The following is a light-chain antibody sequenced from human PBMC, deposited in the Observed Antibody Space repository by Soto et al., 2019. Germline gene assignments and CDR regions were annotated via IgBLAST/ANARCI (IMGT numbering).Light chain of an antibody. V-gene: IGLV1-40*01. CDR1: SSNVGAGYD. Sequence: QSVLTQPPSVSGAPGQRVTISCNGSSSNVGAGYDVHWYQQLPGTAPKLLIYSNSNRPSGVPDRFSGSKSGTSASLAITGLQAEDEADYYCQSYDISLSGVYVFGTGTKLTVL. CDR3: QSYDISLSGVYV. J-gene: IGLJ1*01. CDR2: SNS.